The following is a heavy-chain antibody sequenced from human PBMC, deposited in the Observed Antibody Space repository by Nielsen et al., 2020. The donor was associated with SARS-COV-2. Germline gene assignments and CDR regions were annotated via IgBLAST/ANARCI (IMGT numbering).Heavy chain of an antibody. Sequence: ASVKVSCKASGYTFTSYAMHWVRQAPGQRLEWMGWNNAGNGNTKYSQKFQGRVTITRDTSASTAYMELSSLRSEDTAVYYCARAPIAAAGNFNWGQGTLVTVSS. J-gene: IGHJ4*02. CDR2: NNAGNGNT. CDR1: GYTFTSYA. D-gene: IGHD6-13*01. V-gene: IGHV1-3*01. CDR3: ARAPIAAAGNFN.